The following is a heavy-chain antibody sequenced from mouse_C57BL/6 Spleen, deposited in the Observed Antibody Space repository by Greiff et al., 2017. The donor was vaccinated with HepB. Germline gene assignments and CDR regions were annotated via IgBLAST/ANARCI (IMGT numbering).Heavy chain of an antibody. J-gene: IGHJ4*01. Sequence: QVQLKESGPELVKPGASVKISCKASGSAFSSSWMNWVKQRPGKGLEWIGRIYPGDGDTNYNGKFKGKATLTADKSSSTAYMQLSSLTSEDSAVYFCARDSRVDYWGQGTSVTVSS. CDR2: IYPGDGDT. D-gene: IGHD3-1*01. V-gene: IGHV1-82*01. CDR1: GSAFSSSW. CDR3: ARDSRVDY.